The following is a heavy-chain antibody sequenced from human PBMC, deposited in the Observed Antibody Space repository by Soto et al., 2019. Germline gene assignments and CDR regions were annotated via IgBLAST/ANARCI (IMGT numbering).Heavy chain of an antibody. J-gene: IGHJ5*02. CDR1: GFTLSSYE. CDR3: ARTFVDGMAGFGP. CDR2: ISCSGSTT. V-gene: IGHV3-48*03. Sequence: GSLRLSCAASGFTLSSYEMNWVRQAPGKGLVWVSHISCSGSTTNYADSVKGRFTISRDSARNTLFLQMNYLTGEDTAVYYCARTFVDGMAGFGPWGQGTLVTV. D-gene: IGHD2-15*01.